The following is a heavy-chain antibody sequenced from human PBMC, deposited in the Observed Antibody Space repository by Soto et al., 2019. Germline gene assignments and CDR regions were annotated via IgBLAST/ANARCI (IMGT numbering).Heavy chain of an antibody. D-gene: IGHD3-9*01. J-gene: IGHJ4*02. Sequence: SETLSLTCSVSGDSIDGDKDYWGWIRQPPGKGLEWIGSIYYRGNTYYNPSLQTRVTISLDKSKSQFSLKLTSVTAADSAVYFCARLEGLATISYYFDFWGQGALVTVSS. V-gene: IGHV4-39*01. CDR1: GDSIDGDKDY. CDR2: IYYRGNT. CDR3: ARLEGLATISYYFDF.